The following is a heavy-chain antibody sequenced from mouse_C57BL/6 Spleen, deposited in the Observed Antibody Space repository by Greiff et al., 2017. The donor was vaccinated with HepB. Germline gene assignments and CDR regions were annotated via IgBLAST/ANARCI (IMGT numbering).Heavy chain of an antibody. V-gene: IGHV1-64*01. J-gene: IGHJ1*03. CDR3: ARSDLYWYFDV. CDR2: IHPNSGST. CDR1: GYTFTSYW. Sequence: QLQQPGAELVKPGASVKLSCKASGYTFTSYWMHWVKQRPGQGLEWIGMIHPNSGSTNYNEKFKSKATLTVDKSSSTAYMQLSSLTSEDSAVYYCARSDLYWYFDVWGTGTTVTVSS.